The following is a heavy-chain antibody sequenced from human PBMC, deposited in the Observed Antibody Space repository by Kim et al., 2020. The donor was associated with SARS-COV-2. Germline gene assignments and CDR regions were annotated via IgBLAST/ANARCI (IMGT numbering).Heavy chain of an antibody. D-gene: IGHD3-9*01. CDR2: INPSDSDT. J-gene: IGHJ3*01. V-gene: IGHV5-51*01. CDR3: ARDYDVLTGHISFDF. CDR1: GYHFTNYW. Sequence: GESLKISRRASGYHFTNYWIGWVRQVPGKGLEWMGIINPSDSDTTYNPSFQGQVIISADRSISTAYLQWSSLRASDTAIYYCARDYDVLTGHISFDFWGQGTMVTVSS.